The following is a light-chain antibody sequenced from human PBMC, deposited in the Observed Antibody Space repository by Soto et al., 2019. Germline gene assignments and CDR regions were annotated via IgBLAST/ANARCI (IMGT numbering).Light chain of an antibody. CDR1: QSVSNNY. J-gene: IGKJ4*01. CDR2: GAS. CDR3: QQDGSSPPLT. V-gene: IGKV3-20*01. Sequence: EIVLTQSPGTLSLSPGERVTLSCRASQSVSNNYLAWYQQKPGQTPRLLIYGASSRAIGIPDRFRGSGSGTDFTLTISSLEPEDFAVYYCQQDGSSPPLTFGGGTKVEIK.